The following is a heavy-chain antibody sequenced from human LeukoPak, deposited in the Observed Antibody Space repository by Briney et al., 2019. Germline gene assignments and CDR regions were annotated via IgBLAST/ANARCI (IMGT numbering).Heavy chain of an antibody. Sequence: GGSLRLSCAASGFTFSSYAMNWVRQAPGKGLEWVSYISSSGSTIYYADSVKGRFTISRDNAKNSLYLQMSSLRAEDTAVYYCAKAGAVRFDPWGQGTLVTVSS. CDR1: GFTFSSYA. V-gene: IGHV3-48*04. CDR2: ISSSGSTI. J-gene: IGHJ5*02. D-gene: IGHD3-10*01. CDR3: AKAGAVRFDP.